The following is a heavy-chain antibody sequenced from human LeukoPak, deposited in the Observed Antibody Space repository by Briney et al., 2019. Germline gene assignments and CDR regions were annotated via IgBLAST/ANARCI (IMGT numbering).Heavy chain of an antibody. CDR1: GFTFTDYF. CDR2: ISISGSTI. V-gene: IGHV3-11*01. CDR3: AHYDFWSGFAFDD. Sequence: GGSLRLSCAASGFTFTDYFMNWIRQAPGKGLEWVSSISISGSTIYYADSVKGRFTISRDNAKNSLYLQMNSLRAEDTAVYYCAHYDFWSGFAFDDWGQGTMVTVSS. J-gene: IGHJ3*01. D-gene: IGHD3-3*01.